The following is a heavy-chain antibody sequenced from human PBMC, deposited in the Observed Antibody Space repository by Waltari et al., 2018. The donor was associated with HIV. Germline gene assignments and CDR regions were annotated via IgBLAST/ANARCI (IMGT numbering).Heavy chain of an antibody. CDR2: ISGSGGDA. CDR1: GFNFRTSA. D-gene: IGHD3-10*01. Sequence: EVQILESGGGLTQPGGSLRLYCVVSGFNFRTSAMSWIRQAPGKGLEWVSGISGSGGDAYYADSVKGRFTMSRDNSKNTAYLQMKNLRDEDTAVYLCARSGVGQWVVRGWVMDLWGHGTPVTVSS. V-gene: IGHV3-23*01. J-gene: IGHJ1*01. CDR3: ARSGVGQWVVRGWVMDL.